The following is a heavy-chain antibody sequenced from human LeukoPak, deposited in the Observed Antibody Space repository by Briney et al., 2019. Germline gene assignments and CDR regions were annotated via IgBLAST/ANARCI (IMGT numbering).Heavy chain of an antibody. D-gene: IGHD3-22*01. CDR3: AREDTTGYYSAFDY. CDR2: TYYRSRWYN. J-gene: IGHJ4*02. CDR1: GDSVSSNSAA. V-gene: IGHV6-1*01. Sequence: SQTLSLTCAISGDSVSSNSAAWHWIRQSPSRGLECLGRTYYRSRWYNDYVVSVRSRITINPDTAKNQFSLHLNSVTPEDTAVYYCAREDTTGYYSAFDYWGQGTLVTVSS.